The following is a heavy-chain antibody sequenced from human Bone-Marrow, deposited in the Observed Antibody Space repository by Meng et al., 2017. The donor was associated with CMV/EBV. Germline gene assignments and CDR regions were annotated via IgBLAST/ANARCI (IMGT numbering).Heavy chain of an antibody. CDR3: AKPRVVVPAAPYYGMDV. V-gene: IGHV3-30*04. CDR1: GFTFSSYA. CDR2: ISYDGSNK. Sequence: GESLKISCAASGFTFSSYAMHWVRQAPGKGLEWVAVISYDGSNKYYADSVKGRFTISRDNSKNTLYLQMNSLRAEDTAVYYCAKPRVVVPAAPYYGMDVWGQGTTVTVSS. D-gene: IGHD2-2*01. J-gene: IGHJ6*02.